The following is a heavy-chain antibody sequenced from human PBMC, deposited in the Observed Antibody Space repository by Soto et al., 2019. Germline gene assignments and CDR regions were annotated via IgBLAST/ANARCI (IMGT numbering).Heavy chain of an antibody. CDR3: SSNRNFTYYYYGNDV. D-gene: IGHD4-4*01. J-gene: IGHJ6*02. CDR2: TYYRSKWYT. V-gene: IGHV6-1*01. Sequence: SQTLSLTCATSGDSVSSNNAAWNWFRQSPXRGIEWLGRTYYRSKWYTDYAESAKSRITINTDTSKNQFCLHLNSVTPDDTAVYYCSSNRNFTYYYYGNDVWGQWTTGTVSS. CDR1: GDSVSSNNAA.